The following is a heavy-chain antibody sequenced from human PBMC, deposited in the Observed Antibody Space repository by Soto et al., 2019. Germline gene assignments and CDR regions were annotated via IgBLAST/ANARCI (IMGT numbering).Heavy chain of an antibody. CDR1: GYSFTSYG. Sequence: ASLKVSCNASGYSFTSYGIAWVRQAPGQGREWMGWISPYNGRKNYAQNVKGRVVMTTDISTNTVDLELRRLRSDDKAKYYCGRCRTDXYAMDVGGQEAXVXV. V-gene: IGHV1-18*01. CDR2: ISPYNGRK. J-gene: IGHJ6*01. CDR3: GRCRTDXYAMDV. D-gene: IGHD4-17*01.